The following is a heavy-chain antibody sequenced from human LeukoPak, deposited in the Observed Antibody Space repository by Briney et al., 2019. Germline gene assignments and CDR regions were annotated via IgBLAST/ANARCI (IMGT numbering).Heavy chain of an antibody. CDR1: GGSISSGGYY. CDR2: IYYSGST. V-gene: IGHV4-31*03. J-gene: IGHJ4*02. D-gene: IGHD1-26*01. CDR3: ARASTEPGPGDY. Sequence: SDTLSLTCTVSGGSISSGGYYWSWIRQHPGKGLEWIGYIYYSGSTYYNPSLKSRVTISVDTSKNQFSLKLSSVTAADTAVYYCARASTEPGPGDYWGQGTLVTVSS.